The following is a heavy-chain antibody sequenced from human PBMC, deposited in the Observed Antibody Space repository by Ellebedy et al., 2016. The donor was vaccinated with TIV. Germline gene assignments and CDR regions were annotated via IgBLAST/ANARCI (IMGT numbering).Heavy chain of an antibody. J-gene: IGHJ4*02. Sequence: GESLKISCKGSGYSFTTYWIGWVRQMPGKGLEWMGMIYPGDFDTRYNPSFQGQVTMSADKSISTAYLQWTSLTASDTAMYYCARQNYGGDSVQFDYWGQGTLITVSS. D-gene: IGHD4-23*01. V-gene: IGHV5-51*01. CDR3: ARQNYGGDSVQFDY. CDR1: GYSFTTYW. CDR2: IYPGDFDT.